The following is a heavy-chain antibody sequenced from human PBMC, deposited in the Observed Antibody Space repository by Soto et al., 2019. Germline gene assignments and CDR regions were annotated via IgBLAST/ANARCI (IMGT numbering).Heavy chain of an antibody. Sequence: QVQLVQSGTEVKKPGSSVKVSCKASGGSFSSYAFSWVRQAPGQGLEWMGGIIPILGTPNYAQKFQGRVTLTADESTSTASMELSSLRSEDTAVYYCARDGGRYYDRSGSFDPWGQGTLVTVSS. J-gene: IGHJ5*02. D-gene: IGHD3-22*01. V-gene: IGHV1-69*01. CDR3: ARDGGRYYDRSGSFDP. CDR1: GGSFSSYA. CDR2: IIPILGTP.